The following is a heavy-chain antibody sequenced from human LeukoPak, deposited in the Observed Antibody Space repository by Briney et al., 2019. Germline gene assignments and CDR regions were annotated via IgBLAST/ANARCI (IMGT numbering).Heavy chain of an antibody. CDR1: GVSITSSTYF. J-gene: IGHJ4*02. V-gene: IGHV4-61*02. CDR2: MDFSGST. Sequence: SETLSLTCPVSGVSITSSTYFWSWIRQPAGKALEWIGRMDFSGSTNYNPSLRSQVTLSLDTSKNQFSLKLSSVTAADTAVYYCARYSGTGYGMYYFDYWGQGTLVTVSS. CDR3: ARYSGTGYGMYYFDY. D-gene: IGHD1-1*01.